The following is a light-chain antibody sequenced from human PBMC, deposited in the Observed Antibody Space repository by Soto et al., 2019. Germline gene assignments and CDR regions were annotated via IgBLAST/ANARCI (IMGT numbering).Light chain of an antibody. CDR2: EGT. J-gene: IGLJ1*01. CDR1: SGGVGSYDL. Sequence: QSVLTQPDSVSGPPGQSSVISRNGSSGGVGSYDLVSWYLQYPGKAPKVSIFEGTNRPSGVSDRFSGSKSGNTASLTISGLQTEDEADCCSYAGSRTYVFGPGTKLTVL. CDR3: CSYAGSRTYV. V-gene: IGLV2-23*01.